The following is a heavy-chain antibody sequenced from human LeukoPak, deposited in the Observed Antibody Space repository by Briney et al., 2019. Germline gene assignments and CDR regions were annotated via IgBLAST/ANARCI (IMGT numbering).Heavy chain of an antibody. Sequence: SETLSLTCVVSSDSISSGGYCWSWIRQPPGKGLEWIGYIYNSGSTYYNLSLKSRVSISLDTSKNQFSLKLSSVTAADTAIYYCARFKDEYSDYVFDYWGQGTRVTVSS. CDR1: SDSISSGGYC. V-gene: IGHV4-30-4*07. D-gene: IGHD5-12*01. CDR3: ARFKDEYSDYVFDY. CDR2: IYNSGST. J-gene: IGHJ4*02.